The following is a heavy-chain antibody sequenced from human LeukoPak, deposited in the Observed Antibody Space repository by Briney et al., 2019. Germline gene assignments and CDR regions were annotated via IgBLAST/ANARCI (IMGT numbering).Heavy chain of an antibody. Sequence: PSETLSLTCTVSGGSISSGGYYWTWIRQHPGKGLEWIGYIFYTGSTKYNASLKDRLTMSVDTAENQFSLRLTSVTAADTAVYYCARGVRDYYSSGYYYDWFDPWGLGTLVTVSS. V-gene: IGHV4-31*03. CDR1: GGSISSGGYY. CDR3: ARGVRDYYSSGYYYDWFDP. CDR2: IFYTGST. D-gene: IGHD3-22*01. J-gene: IGHJ5*02.